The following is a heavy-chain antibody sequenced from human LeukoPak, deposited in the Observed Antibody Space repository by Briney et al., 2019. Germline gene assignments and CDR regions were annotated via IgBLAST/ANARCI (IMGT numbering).Heavy chain of an antibody. CDR3: ARDLDTAMGGDAFDI. J-gene: IGHJ3*02. CDR2: IYYSGST. Sequence: SETLSLTCTVSGGSISSSSYYWGWIRQPPGKGLEWIGSIYYSGSTYYNPSLKSRVTISVDTSKNQFSLKLSSVTAADTAVYYCARDLDTAMGGDAFDIWGQGTMVTVSS. CDR1: GGSISSSSYY. V-gene: IGHV4-39*07. D-gene: IGHD5-18*01.